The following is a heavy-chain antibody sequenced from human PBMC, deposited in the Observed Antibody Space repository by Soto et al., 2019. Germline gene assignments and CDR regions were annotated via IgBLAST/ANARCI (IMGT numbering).Heavy chain of an antibody. CDR1: GYTFTSYG. Sequence: ASVKVSCKASGYTFTSYGISWVRQAPGQGLEWMGWISAYNGNTNYAQKLQGRVTMTTDTSTSTAYMELRSLRSDDTAVYHCAREGPIYCSGGSCYSGWFDPSGQAPLVTVS. V-gene: IGHV1-18*01. CDR2: ISAYNGNT. J-gene: IGHJ5*02. CDR3: AREGPIYCSGGSCYSGWFDP. D-gene: IGHD2-15*01.